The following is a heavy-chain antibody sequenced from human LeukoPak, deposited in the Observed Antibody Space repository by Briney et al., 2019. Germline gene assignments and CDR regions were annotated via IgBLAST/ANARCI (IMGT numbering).Heavy chain of an antibody. Sequence: PGGSLRLSCAASGSTFSSYGMHWVRQAPGKGLEWVAVISYDGSNKYYADSVKGRFTISRDNSKNTLYLQMNSLRAEDTAVYYCAKMGYSSSSGDYWGQGTLVTVSS. CDR3: AKMGYSSSSGDY. CDR1: GSTFSSYG. CDR2: ISYDGSNK. D-gene: IGHD6-6*01. J-gene: IGHJ4*02. V-gene: IGHV3-30*18.